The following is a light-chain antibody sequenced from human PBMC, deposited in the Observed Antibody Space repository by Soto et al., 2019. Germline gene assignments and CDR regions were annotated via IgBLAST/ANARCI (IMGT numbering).Light chain of an antibody. CDR1: QSVRRY. V-gene: IGKV3-11*01. Sequence: EIVLTHSPGTLSLSPGDRGTLSCRASQSVRRYLAWYQQKPGQAPRLLIYDASYRATGIPARFSGSGSGTDFILTISSIEPEDFAIYYCQQRSNWITFGQGTRLEIK. CDR3: QQRSNWIT. J-gene: IGKJ5*01. CDR2: DAS.